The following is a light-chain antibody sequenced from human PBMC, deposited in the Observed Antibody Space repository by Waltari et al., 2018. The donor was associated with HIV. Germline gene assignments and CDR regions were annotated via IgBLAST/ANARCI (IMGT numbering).Light chain of an antibody. CDR3: SSYTTFNTVI. J-gene: IGLJ2*01. Sequence: QSAPTPPASVSGSPGQSIPISGAGTGAEIGAYNYVAWYQNLPDSVHKLIIYDDTSRPSGISVRFSASKSGNAAALTISGLQAEDEGDYYCSSYTTFNTVIFGGGTKLTVL. CDR1: GAEIGAYNY. V-gene: IGLV2-14*03. CDR2: DDT.